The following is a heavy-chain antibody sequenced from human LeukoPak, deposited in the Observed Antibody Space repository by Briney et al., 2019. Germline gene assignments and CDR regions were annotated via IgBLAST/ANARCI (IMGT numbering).Heavy chain of an antibody. J-gene: IGHJ4*02. CDR2: IY. CDR3: ARDLYSSGWGYFDY. D-gene: IGHD6-19*01. V-gene: IGHV4-38-2*02. Sequence: SETLSLTCTISGYSISSGYYWGWIRQPPGKGLEWIGSIYYNPSLKSRVTISLDTSENQFSLKLSSVTAADTAVYYCARDLYSSGWGYFDYWGQGTPVTVSS. CDR1: GYSISSGYY.